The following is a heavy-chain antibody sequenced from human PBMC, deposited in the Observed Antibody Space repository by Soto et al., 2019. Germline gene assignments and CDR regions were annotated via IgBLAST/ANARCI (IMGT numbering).Heavy chain of an antibody. D-gene: IGHD3-10*01. V-gene: IGHV5-51*01. J-gene: IGHJ6*03. Sequence: GESLKISCKGPGYSFTSYWIGWVRQMPGKGLEWMGIIYPGDSDTRYSPSFQGQVTISADKSISTAYLQWSSLKASDTAMYYCARQVYYYGSGSYYNPHYYYYYMDVWGKGTTVTVSS. CDR3: ARQVYYYGSGSYYNPHYYYYYMDV. CDR2: IYPGDSDT. CDR1: GYSFTSYW.